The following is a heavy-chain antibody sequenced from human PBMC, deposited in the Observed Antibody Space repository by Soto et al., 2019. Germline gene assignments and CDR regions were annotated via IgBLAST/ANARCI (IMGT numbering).Heavy chain of an antibody. Sequence: GGSLRLSCAASGFTFSSYCMNWVRQAPGKGLEWVSGISDSGATTYYADSVRGRFTISRDNSKNTLYLQMKSLRAEDAASYYCAKEDTSSGSLDYWGQGALVTVSS. J-gene: IGHJ4*02. CDR3: AKEDTSSGSLDY. D-gene: IGHD6-19*01. CDR1: GFTFSSYC. V-gene: IGHV3-23*01. CDR2: ISDSGATT.